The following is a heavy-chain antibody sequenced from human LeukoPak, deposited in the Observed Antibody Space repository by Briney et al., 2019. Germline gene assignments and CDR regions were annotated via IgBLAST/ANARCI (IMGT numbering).Heavy chain of an antibody. Sequence: SETLSLTCAVYGGSFSGYYWSWIRQPPGKGLEWIGEINHSGSTNYNPSLKSRVTMSIDTSKKQFSLKLSSVTAADTAVYYCARDAKYYYGSRTYFFFEYWGQGTLLTVSS. V-gene: IGHV4-34*01. CDR2: INHSGST. CDR1: GGSFSGYY. CDR3: ARDAKYYYGSRTYFFFEY. J-gene: IGHJ4*02. D-gene: IGHD3-10*01.